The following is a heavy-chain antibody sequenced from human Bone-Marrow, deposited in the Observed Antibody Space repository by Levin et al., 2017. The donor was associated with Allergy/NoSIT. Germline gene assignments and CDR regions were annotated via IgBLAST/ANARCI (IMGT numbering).Heavy chain of an antibody. Sequence: GESLKISCAASGFTFSSYSMIWVRQAPGKGLEWVSFISRSSTYTYYADSVKGRFTISRDNAKNSLYLQMNSLRADDTAVYYCARRDGYNAHAFDIWGQGTMVTVSS. V-gene: IGHV3-21*01. CDR3: ARRDGYNAHAFDI. D-gene: IGHD5-24*01. CDR2: ISRSSTYT. J-gene: IGHJ3*02. CDR1: GFTFSSYS.